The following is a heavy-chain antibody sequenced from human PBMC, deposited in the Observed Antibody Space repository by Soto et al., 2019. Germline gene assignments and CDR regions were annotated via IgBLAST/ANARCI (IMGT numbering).Heavy chain of an antibody. CDR3: ASGGYDIQVDY. Sequence: QVQLQESGPGLVKPSETLSLTCTVSGGSISSYYWSWIRQPPGKGLEWIGYIYYSGSTNYNPSRKSRVTISVDTSKNQFSLKLSSVTAADTAVYYCASGGYDIQVDYWGQGTLVTVSS. D-gene: IGHD3-9*01. CDR1: GGSISSYY. V-gene: IGHV4-59*08. CDR2: IYYSGST. J-gene: IGHJ4*02.